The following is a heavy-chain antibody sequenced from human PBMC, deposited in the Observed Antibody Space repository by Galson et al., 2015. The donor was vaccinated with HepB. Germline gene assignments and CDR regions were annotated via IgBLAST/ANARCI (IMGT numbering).Heavy chain of an antibody. CDR2: ISGSGGSA. V-gene: IGHV3-23*01. CDR3: AKRSLIVGANYGMDV. Sequence: SLRLSCAASGFSFSNYAMSWVRQAPGKGLEWVSAISGSGGSAYHADSVKGRFTISRDNSKNTLYLQMNSLRAEDTAVYYCAKRSLIVGANYGMDVWGHGTTVTVSS. J-gene: IGHJ6*02. CDR1: GFSFSNYA. D-gene: IGHD1-26*01.